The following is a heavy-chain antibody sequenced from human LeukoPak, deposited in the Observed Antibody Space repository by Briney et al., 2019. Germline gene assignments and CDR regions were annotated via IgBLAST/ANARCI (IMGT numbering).Heavy chain of an antibody. V-gene: IGHV3-30*02. CDR3: ASRLVLLWFGDPSGDAFDI. CDR2: IRFDGSYK. J-gene: IGHJ3*02. CDR1: GFTFSSYG. D-gene: IGHD3-10*01. Sequence: GGSLRLSCAASGFTFSSYGMHWVRQAPGKGLEWVAFIRFDGSYKDYADSVKGRFTISRDNAKNSLYLQMNSLRAEDTAVYYCASRLVLLWFGDPSGDAFDIWGQGTMVTVSS.